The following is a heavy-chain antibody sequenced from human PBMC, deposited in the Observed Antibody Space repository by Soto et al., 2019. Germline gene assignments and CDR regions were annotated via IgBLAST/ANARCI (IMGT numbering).Heavy chain of an antibody. CDR3: ARAPYGEWGFSDL. D-gene: IGHD4-17*01. CDR2: ISNDGGST. V-gene: IGHV3-74*01. CDR1: GFTLSGYW. Sequence: EVQLVESGGGLVQPGGSLRLSCAASGFTLSGYWMHWVRQAPGTGLVCVARISNDGGSTPYADAVKGRFTISRDNARNTLYLQMNSLRPEDTAVYYCARAPYGEWGFSDLWGQGTLVTVSS. J-gene: IGHJ5*02.